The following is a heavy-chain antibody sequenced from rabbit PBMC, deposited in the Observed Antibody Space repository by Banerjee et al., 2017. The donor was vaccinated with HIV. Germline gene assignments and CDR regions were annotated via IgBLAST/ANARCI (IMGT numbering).Heavy chain of an antibody. V-gene: IGHV1S40*01. CDR2: IYAGSSGST. D-gene: IGHD6-1*01. Sequence: QSLEESGGDLVQPEGSLTLTCKASGFDFSSNAMCWVRQAPGKGLEWIACIYAGSSGSTYYASWAKGRFTISKTSSTTVTLQMTSLTAADTATYFCARNGDAGVTNAGYFNLWGPGTLVTVS. J-gene: IGHJ4*01. CDR1: GFDFSSNA. CDR3: ARNGDAGVTNAGYFNL.